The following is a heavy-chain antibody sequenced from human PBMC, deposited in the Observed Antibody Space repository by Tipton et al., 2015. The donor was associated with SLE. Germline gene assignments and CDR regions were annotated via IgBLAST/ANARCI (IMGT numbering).Heavy chain of an antibody. V-gene: IGHV4-38-2*02. J-gene: IGHJ5*02. CDR3: ARVQAYEGFDP. Sequence: TLSLTCSVSGHSISSGFYWGWIRQSPGKGLEWIGNFYHRGTTYYNPSLKSRVTISVDTSKNQFSLKLSSVTAADTAVYYCARVQAYEGFDPWGQGTLVTVSS. CDR1: GHSISSGFY. CDR2: FYHRGTT. D-gene: IGHD3-16*01.